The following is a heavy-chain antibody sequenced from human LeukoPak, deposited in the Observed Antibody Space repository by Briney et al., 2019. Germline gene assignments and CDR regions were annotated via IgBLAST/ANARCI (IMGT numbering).Heavy chain of an antibody. Sequence: ASVKVSCKASGYTFTGYYMHWVRQAPGQGLEWMGWMNPNSGNTGYAQKFQGRVTITRNTSISTAYMELSSLRSEDTAVYYCARGYIAYYDFWSGYFNNPLYYFDYWGQGTLVTVSS. D-gene: IGHD3-3*01. CDR3: ARGYIAYYDFWSGYFNNPLYYFDY. J-gene: IGHJ4*02. CDR1: GYTFTGYY. CDR2: MNPNSGNT. V-gene: IGHV1-8*03.